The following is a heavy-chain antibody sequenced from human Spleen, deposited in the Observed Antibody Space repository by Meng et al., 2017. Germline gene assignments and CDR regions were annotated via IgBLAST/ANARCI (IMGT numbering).Heavy chain of an antibody. CDR2: INPNSGDT. D-gene: IGHD2/OR15-2a*01. CDR3: QTLSLSV. Sequence: QVQLVQSGAEVKNPGASVKVSCKASGYTFTSHWMHWVRQAPGQGLEWMGRINPNSGDTNYAQKFQGRVTMTRDTSISTAYMDLSRLRSDDTAVYYCQTLSLSVWGQGTLVTVSS. V-gene: IGHV1-2*06. J-gene: IGHJ4*02. CDR1: GYTFTSHW.